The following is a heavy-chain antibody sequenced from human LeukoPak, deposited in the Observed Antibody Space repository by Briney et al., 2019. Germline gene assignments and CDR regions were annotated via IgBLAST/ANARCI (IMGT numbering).Heavy chain of an antibody. CDR1: GFTFSSYA. D-gene: IGHD3-22*01. J-gene: IGHJ4*02. Sequence: GGSLRLSCVGSGFTFSSYAMGWVRQAPGKGLEWVSVMSGSGGSTYYADSVKGRFTISRDNSKNTLSLQMHSLRAEDTAVYYCAKDRGHYNTYDYWGQGTLVTVSS. CDR3: AKDRGHYNTYDY. V-gene: IGHV3-23*01. CDR2: MSGSGGST.